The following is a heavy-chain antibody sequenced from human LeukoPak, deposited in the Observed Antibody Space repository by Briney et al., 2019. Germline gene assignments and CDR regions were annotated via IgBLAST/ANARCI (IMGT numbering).Heavy chain of an antibody. CDR1: GYTFTGYY. J-gene: IGHJ3*01. D-gene: IGHD1-14*01. V-gene: IGHV1-2*02. CDR2: INPNSGGT. CDR3: ARPAVTTDAFDV. Sequence: ASVKVSCKASGYTFTGYYMPWVRQAPGQGLEWMGWINPNSGGTNYAQKFQGRVTMTRDTSISTAYMELNRLRSDDTAVYYCARPAVTTDAFDVWGQGTTVTVSS.